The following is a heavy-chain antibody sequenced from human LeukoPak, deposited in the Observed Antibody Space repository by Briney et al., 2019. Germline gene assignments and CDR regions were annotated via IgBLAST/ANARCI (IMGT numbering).Heavy chain of an antibody. D-gene: IGHD3-3*02. CDR1: GFTFSSYG. V-gene: IGHV3-33*01. J-gene: IGHJ6*03. CDR2: IWYDGSNK. Sequence: GGSLRLSCAASGFTFSSYGMHWVRQAPGKGLEWVAVIWYDGSNKYYADSVKGRFTISRDNSKNTLYLQMNSLTAEDTAVYYCARDSVSHFWSGPAYMDVWGKGTTVTVSS. CDR3: ARDSVSHFWSGPAYMDV.